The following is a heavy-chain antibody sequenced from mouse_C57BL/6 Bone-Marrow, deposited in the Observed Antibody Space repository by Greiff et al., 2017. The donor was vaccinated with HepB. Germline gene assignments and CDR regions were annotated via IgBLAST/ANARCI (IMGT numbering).Heavy chain of an antibody. J-gene: IGHJ2*01. V-gene: IGHV5-17*01. CDR3: ARRGLYYYGSSYLYYFDY. Sequence: EVKLVESGGGLVKPGGSLKLSCAASGFTFSDYGMHWVRQAPEQGLEWVAYISSGSSTIYYADTVKGRFTISRDNAKNTLFLQMTSLRSEDTAMYYCARRGLYYYGSSYLYYFDYWGQGTTLTVSS. CDR2: ISSGSSTI. D-gene: IGHD1-1*01. CDR1: GFTFSDYG.